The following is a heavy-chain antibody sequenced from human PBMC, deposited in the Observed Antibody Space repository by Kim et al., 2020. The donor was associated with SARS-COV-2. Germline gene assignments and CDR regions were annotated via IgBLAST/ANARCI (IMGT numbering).Heavy chain of an antibody. CDR3: AKDLGFGESFDY. J-gene: IGHJ4*02. Sequence: YYAESGKGRFTNSRDNSKNTLYLQMNSLRAEDTAVYYCAKDLGFGESFDYWGQGTLVTVSS. D-gene: IGHD3-10*01. V-gene: IGHV3-33*06.